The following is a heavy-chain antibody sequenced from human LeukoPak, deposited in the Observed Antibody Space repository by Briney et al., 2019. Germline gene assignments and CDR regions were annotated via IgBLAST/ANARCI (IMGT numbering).Heavy chain of an antibody. D-gene: IGHD6-19*01. V-gene: IGHV1-18*01. CDR3: TRSTLSSEDH. Sequence: ASVKVSCKASGYSFTDYGISWVRQAPGQGLEWMGWTSTYSGNTNYARKIQGRVTMTTDTSTSTAYMELRSLRSDDTAVYYCTRSTLSSEDHWGQGTLVIVSS. CDR1: GYSFTDYG. J-gene: IGHJ4*02. CDR2: TSTYSGNT.